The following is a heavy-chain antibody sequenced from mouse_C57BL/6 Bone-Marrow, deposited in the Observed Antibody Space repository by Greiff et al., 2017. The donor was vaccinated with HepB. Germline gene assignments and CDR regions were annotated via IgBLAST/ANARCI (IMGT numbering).Heavy chain of an antibody. D-gene: IGHD2-10*01. Sequence: VQGVESGAELVKPGASVKLSCKASGYTFTSYWMHWVKQRPGQGLEWIGMIHPNSGSTNYNEKFKSKATLTVDRSSSTAYMQLSSLTSEVSAVYYCAPTMVGGYWGQGTTLTVSS. CDR3: APTMVGGY. V-gene: IGHV1-64*01. CDR1: GYTFTSYW. J-gene: IGHJ2*01. CDR2: IHPNSGST.